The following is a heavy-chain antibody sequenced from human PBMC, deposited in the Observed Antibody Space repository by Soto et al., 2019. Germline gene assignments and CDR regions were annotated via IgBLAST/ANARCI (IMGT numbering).Heavy chain of an antibody. D-gene: IGHD2-15*01. Sequence: PGGSLRLSCEVSGFTFSNYAMAWVRQAPGKGLEYVSSITGNGGYTYYALSVKGRFTISIDNSKNTLYVQMISLTAVVTATYFCAKCGASNTWMPAGFDPWGQGTLVTVSS. CDR3: AKCGASNTWMPAGFDP. V-gene: IGHV3-23*01. CDR2: ITGNGGYT. CDR1: GFTFSNYA. J-gene: IGHJ5*02.